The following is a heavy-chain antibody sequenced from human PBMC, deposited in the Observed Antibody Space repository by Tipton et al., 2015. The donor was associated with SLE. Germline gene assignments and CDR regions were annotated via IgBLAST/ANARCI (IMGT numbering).Heavy chain of an antibody. CDR1: GYTFASYW. V-gene: IGHV5-51*03. D-gene: IGHD3-10*02. CDR3: GRVFGTKSLYYFDH. J-gene: IGHJ4*02. Sequence: QLVQSGGEMKKPGESLKISCKVSGYTFASYWIGWVRQKPGKGLEWMGMIYPGDSDTRYSPSFEGQVTISADKSISTAYLQWSSLKASDTAKYFCGRVFGTKSLYYFDHWGQGTLVTVSA. CDR2: IYPGDSDT.